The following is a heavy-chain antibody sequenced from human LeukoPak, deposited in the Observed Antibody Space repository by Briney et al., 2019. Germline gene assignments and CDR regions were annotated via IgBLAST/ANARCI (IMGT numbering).Heavy chain of an antibody. V-gene: IGHV3-30*02. D-gene: IGHD5-24*01. CDR1: GFTFSSYG. CDR3: ARVREMATIYLDY. J-gene: IGHJ4*02. Sequence: GGSLRLSCAASGFTFSSYGMHWVRQAPGKGLDWVAFIHHDGSNKYYADSVRGRFTISRDNSKNTLYLQMNSLRAEDTAVYYCARVREMATIYLDYWGQGTLVTVSS. CDR2: IHHDGSNK.